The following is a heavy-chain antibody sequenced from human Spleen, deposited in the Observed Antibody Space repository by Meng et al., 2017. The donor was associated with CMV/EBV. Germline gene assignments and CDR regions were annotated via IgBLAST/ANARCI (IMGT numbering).Heavy chain of an antibody. D-gene: IGHD7-27*01. CDR2: IHPQSGVT. CDR3: ARDKNWGPDY. J-gene: IGHJ4*02. CDR1: GYTFIGYD. V-gene: IGHV1-2*02. Sequence: ASVKVSCKASGYTFIGYDLHWVRQAPGQGLEWMGWIHPQSGVTNYAQKFQARVTLTRDTSINTGYMELSRLTSDDTAVYYCARDKNWGPDYWGQGTLVTVSS.